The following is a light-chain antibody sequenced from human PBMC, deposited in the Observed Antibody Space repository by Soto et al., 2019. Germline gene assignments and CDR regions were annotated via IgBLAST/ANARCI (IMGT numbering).Light chain of an antibody. CDR2: GAS. CDR3: QQYGSSPYT. CDR1: QSIYINY. Sequence: EIVLTQSPGTLSLSPGERATLSCRASQSIYINYLAWYQHKPGQAPRLLISGASTRATGIPDRFSGSGSGTDSTLTISRLDPEDFAVYICQQYGSSPYTFGQGTNVEIK. J-gene: IGKJ2*01. V-gene: IGKV3-20*01.